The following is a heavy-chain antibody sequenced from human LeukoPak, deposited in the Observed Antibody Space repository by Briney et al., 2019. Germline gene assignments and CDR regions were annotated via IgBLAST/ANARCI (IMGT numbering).Heavy chain of an antibody. CDR1: GDSVSSNSAA. V-gene: IGHV6-1*01. CDR2: TYYRSNWIN. D-gene: IGHD3-10*01. J-gene: IGHJ4*02. CDR3: ARETTWVRGVIHPLDY. Sequence: SQTHSLPCAISGDSVSSNSAAWNWIRQSPSRGLEWLGRTYYRSNWINDYAVSVKSRMTINPDTSRNQFSLQLNSVTPEDTAVYYCARETTWVRGVIHPLDYWGQGTMVTVSS.